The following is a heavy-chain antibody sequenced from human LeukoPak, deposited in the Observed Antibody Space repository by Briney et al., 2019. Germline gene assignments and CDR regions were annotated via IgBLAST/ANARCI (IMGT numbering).Heavy chain of an antibody. CDR1: RGSISSYY. V-gene: IGHV4-59*08. J-gene: IGHJ4*02. D-gene: IGHD6-19*01. CDR3: ARQGTSAWSFDY. Sequence: SETLSLTCTVSRGSISSYYWSWIRQPPGKGLEWIGYIYYTGSTNYNPSLKSRVTISVGTSKNQFSLKLTSVAAADTAVYYCARQGTSAWSFDYWGQGTLVTVSS. CDR2: IYYTGST.